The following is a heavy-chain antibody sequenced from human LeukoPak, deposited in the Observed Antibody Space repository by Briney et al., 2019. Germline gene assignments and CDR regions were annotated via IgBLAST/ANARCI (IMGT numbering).Heavy chain of an antibody. CDR1: GVSVTSYY. D-gene: IGHD4-23*01. CDR3: ARHPDYGGNFDS. V-gene: IGHV4-59*08. J-gene: IGHJ4*02. Sequence: SETLSLTCTVSGVSVTSYYWSWIRQPPGKGLEWIGYISYSGSTNYNPSLKSRVTISVDTSENQFSLKLSSVTAADTAVYYCARHPDYGGNFDSWGQGTLVTVSS. CDR2: ISYSGST.